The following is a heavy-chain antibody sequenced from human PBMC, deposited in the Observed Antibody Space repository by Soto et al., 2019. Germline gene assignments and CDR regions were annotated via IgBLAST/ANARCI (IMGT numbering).Heavy chain of an antibody. Sequence: VASAKVSCKALGYALTSYYIHWVRQAPVQGLEWMGIINPSSGSTSFSQKFQDRVTMTRDTSTSTFYMELSSLRSDDTAVYYCARDQRHYDILTGYYFYVMDVWGQGTTVTVSS. J-gene: IGHJ6*02. CDR2: INPSSGST. V-gene: IGHV1-46*01. CDR1: GYALTSYY. CDR3: ARDQRHYDILTGYYFYVMDV. D-gene: IGHD3-9*01.